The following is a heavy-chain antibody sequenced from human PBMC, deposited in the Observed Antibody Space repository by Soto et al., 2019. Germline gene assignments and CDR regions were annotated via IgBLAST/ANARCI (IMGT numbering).Heavy chain of an antibody. CDR1: GGSISSYY. V-gene: IGHV4-59*08. J-gene: IGHJ4*02. CDR3: ARLNYYDSSIDH. CDR2: IYYSGST. D-gene: IGHD3-22*01. Sequence: QVQLQESGPGLVKPSETLSLTCTVSGGSISSYYWSWIRQPPGKGLEWIGYIYYSGSTNYNPSHRRRVTISVDTSKNQFSLKLSSVTAADTAVYYCARLNYYDSSIDHWGQGTLVTVSS.